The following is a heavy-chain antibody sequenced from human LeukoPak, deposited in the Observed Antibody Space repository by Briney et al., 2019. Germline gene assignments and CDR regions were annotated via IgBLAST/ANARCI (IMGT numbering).Heavy chain of an antibody. CDR1: GGTFSSYA. J-gene: IGHJ4*02. V-gene: IGHV1-69*05. CDR2: IIPIFGTA. CDR3: ARVGGHDYGDYAFDY. Sequence: SVKVSCKASGGTFSSYAISWVRQAPGQGLEWMGGIIPIFGTANYAQKFQGGVTITTDESTSTAYMELSSLRSEDTAVYYCARVGGHDYGDYAFDYWGQGTLVTVSS. D-gene: IGHD4-17*01.